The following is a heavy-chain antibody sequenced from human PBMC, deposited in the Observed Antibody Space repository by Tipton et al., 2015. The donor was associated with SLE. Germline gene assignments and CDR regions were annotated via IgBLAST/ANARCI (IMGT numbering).Heavy chain of an antibody. J-gene: IGHJ4*02. Sequence: TLSLTCTVSGDLISNYYWSWIRQSPGKGLEWIGYIHDSGSTDYNPSLKSRVTISVDTSENQFSLNLRSVTAADTAVYYCARTFYSGWYGGFDHWGQGALVSVSS. CDR2: IHDSGST. D-gene: IGHD6-19*01. CDR1: GDLISNYY. CDR3: ARTFYSGWYGGFDH. V-gene: IGHV4-59*08.